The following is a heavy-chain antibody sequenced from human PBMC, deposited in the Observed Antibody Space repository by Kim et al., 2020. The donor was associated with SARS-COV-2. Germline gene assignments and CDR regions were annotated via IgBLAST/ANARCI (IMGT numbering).Heavy chain of an antibody. D-gene: IGHD6-19*01. Sequence: PGSVQGRFTISRENAKNSLYLQMNSLSAGDTAVYYCARGPSYSSGWTGVDYWGQGTLVTVSS. J-gene: IGHJ4*02. V-gene: IGHV3-13*01. CDR3: ARGPSYSSGWTGVDY.